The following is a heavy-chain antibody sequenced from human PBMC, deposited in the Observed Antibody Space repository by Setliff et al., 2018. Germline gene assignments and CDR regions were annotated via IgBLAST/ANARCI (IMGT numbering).Heavy chain of an antibody. Sequence: SLRLSCAASGFSFSDNYMSWIRQAPGKGLEWVSVTYSDGRTNYADSVKGRFIISRDNSKNTFDLQMNSLRAEDTAVYYCRLWFGELLRDYWGQGTLVTVSS. J-gene: IGHJ4*02. CDR2: TYSDGRT. CDR1: GFSFSDNY. CDR3: RLWFGELLRDY. D-gene: IGHD3-10*01. V-gene: IGHV3-53*01.